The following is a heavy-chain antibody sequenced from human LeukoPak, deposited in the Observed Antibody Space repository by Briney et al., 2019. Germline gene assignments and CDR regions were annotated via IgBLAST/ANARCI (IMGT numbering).Heavy chain of an antibody. J-gene: IGHJ4*02. D-gene: IGHD4-17*01. Sequence: PGGSLRLSCTASGFTFSSYSMNWVRQAPGKGLEWVSYISSASNTIYYADSVKGRFTISRDNAKNSLYLQMNSLRAEDTAVYYCARDLYGDYETYWGQGTLVTVSS. V-gene: IGHV3-48*01. CDR3: ARDLYGDYETY. CDR2: ISSASNTI. CDR1: GFTFSSYS.